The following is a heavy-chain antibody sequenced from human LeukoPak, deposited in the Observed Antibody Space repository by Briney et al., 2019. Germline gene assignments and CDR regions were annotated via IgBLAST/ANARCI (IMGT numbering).Heavy chain of an antibody. CDR2: NSDSGGST. Sequence: LSGGSLRLSCAASGFTFSSYAMNWVRQAPGKGLEWVSGNSDSGGSTYYADSVKGRFTISRDNAKNALYLQMNSLRAEDTAVYYCARDEYSSSRLDYWGQGTLVTVSS. V-gene: IGHV3-23*01. D-gene: IGHD6-6*01. CDR1: GFTFSSYA. J-gene: IGHJ4*02. CDR3: ARDEYSSSRLDY.